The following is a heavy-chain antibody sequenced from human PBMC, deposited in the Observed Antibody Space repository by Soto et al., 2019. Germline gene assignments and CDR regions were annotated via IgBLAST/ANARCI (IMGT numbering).Heavy chain of an antibody. Sequence: QVQLQQWGAGLLKPSETLSLTCAVYGGFVSSGSYYWSWIRQPPGKGLEWIGDMSHSGGTHFNSSLKRRDTISVDTSKNQFSLKMSSATAAETALYYCARVERGTTTTVVDAFDIWGPGTMVTVSS. V-gene: IGHV4-34*01. J-gene: IGHJ3*02. CDR2: MSHSGGT. CDR1: GGFVSSGSYY. CDR3: ARVERGTTTTVVDAFDI. D-gene: IGHD4-4*01.